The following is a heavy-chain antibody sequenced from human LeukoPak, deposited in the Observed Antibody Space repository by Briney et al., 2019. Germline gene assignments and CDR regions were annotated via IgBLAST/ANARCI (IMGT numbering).Heavy chain of an antibody. V-gene: IGHV3-21*01. CDR1: GFTFSSYV. CDR2: ISRNSTYI. Sequence: GRSLRLSCAASGFTFSSYVMNWVRQAPGKGLEWVASISRNSTYIHYADSVKGRFTISRDNARNSLFLQMNSLRAEDTAIYYCARDEGYYFDSWGQGTQVTVSS. CDR3: ARDEGYYFDS. J-gene: IGHJ4*02.